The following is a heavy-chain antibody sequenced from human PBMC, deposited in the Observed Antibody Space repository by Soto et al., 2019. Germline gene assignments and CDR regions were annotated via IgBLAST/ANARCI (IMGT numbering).Heavy chain of an antibody. CDR3: ARDRRSGGYYYYYYGMDV. J-gene: IGHJ6*02. V-gene: IGHV1-18*04. Sequence: ASVKVSCKXSGYTFTSYGISWVRQAPGQGLEWMGWISAYNGNTNYAQKLQGRVTMTTDTSTSTAYMELRSLRSDDTAVYYCARDRRSGGYYYYYYGMDVWGQGTTVTVSS. D-gene: IGHD2-15*01. CDR1: GYTFTSYG. CDR2: ISAYNGNT.